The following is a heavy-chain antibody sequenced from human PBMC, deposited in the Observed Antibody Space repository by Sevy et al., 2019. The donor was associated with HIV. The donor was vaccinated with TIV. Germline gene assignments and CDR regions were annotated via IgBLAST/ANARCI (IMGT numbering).Heavy chain of an antibody. J-gene: IGHJ5*02. CDR2: ISAYNGNT. CDR1: GYTFTSYG. Sequence: ASVKVSCKASGYTFTSYGISWVRQAPGQGLEWMGWISAYNGNTNYAQKLQGRVTMTTDTSTSTAYMELRSLRSDDTAVYYCARGQEHYYDSSGYFFQNWFDPWGQGTLVTVSS. CDR3: ARGQEHYYDSSGYFFQNWFDP. V-gene: IGHV1-18*01. D-gene: IGHD3-22*01.